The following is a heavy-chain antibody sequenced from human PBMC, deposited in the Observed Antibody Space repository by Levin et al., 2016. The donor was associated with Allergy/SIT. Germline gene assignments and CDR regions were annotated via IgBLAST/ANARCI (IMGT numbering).Heavy chain of an antibody. CDR3: AKDAARTDGWYYFDY. D-gene: IGHD6-19*01. CDR2: LSYDSAYT. V-gene: IGHV3-23*01. Sequence: GESLKISCAASGFTFDSYAMNWVRQAPGKGLQWVSTLSYDSAYTYYADSVKGRFTISRDNSKEALYLDMHSLRAEDSAVYYCAKDAARTDGWYYFDYWGQGALVTVSS. J-gene: IGHJ4*02. CDR1: GFTFDSYA.